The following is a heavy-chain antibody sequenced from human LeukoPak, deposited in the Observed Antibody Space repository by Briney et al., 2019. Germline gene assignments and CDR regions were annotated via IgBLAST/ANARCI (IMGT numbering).Heavy chain of an antibody. CDR1: GFTFSSYA. J-gene: IGHJ4*02. CDR2: ISGSGGST. V-gene: IGHV3-23*01. CDR3: AKGITIFGVVISFDY. D-gene: IGHD3-3*01. Sequence: GGSLRLSCAASGFTFSSYAMSWVRQAPGKGLEWVSAISGSGGSTYYADSVKGRFTISRDNSKNTLYLQMNSLRAEDTAVYYCAKGITIFGVVISFDYWGQGTLVTVSS.